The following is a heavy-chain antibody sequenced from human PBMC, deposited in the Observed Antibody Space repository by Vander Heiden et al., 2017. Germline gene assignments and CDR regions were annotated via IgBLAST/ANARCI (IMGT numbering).Heavy chain of an antibody. Sequence: QVQMVESGGGVVQPGWSLSLSCAASGFTFSNYGLHWVRQAPGKGLEWVAFISYDVSDKYYADSVKGRFTISRDNSKNTLYLQMNSLRAEDTAVYYCAKDDRVAGLDYWGQGTLVTVSS. CDR2: ISYDVSDK. CDR1: GFTFSNYG. J-gene: IGHJ4*02. D-gene: IGHD6-19*01. V-gene: IGHV3-30*18. CDR3: AKDDRVAGLDY.